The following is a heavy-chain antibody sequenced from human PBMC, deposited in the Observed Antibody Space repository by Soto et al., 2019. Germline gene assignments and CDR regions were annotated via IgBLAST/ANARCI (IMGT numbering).Heavy chain of an antibody. D-gene: IGHD1-26*01. CDR3: ARHYRPRSGSYFPATRRIYYFDY. V-gene: IGHV4-39*01. Sequence: SETLSLTCTVSGGSISSSSYYWGWIRQPPGKGLEWIGSIYYSGSTYYNPSLKSRVTISVDTSKNQFSLKLSSVTAADTAVYYCARHYRPRSGSYFPATRRIYYFDYWGQGTLVTVSS. J-gene: IGHJ4*02. CDR2: IYYSGST. CDR1: GGSISSSSYY.